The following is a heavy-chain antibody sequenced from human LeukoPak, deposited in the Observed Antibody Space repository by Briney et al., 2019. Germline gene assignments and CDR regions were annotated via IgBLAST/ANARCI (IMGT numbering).Heavy chain of an antibody. J-gene: IGHJ4*02. CDR2: ISAYNGNT. CDR1: GYTFTSYG. V-gene: IGHV1-18*01. Sequence: ASVKVSCKASGYTFTSYGISWVRQAPGQGLEWMGWISAYNGNTNYAQKLQGRVTMTTDASTSTAYMELRSLRSDDTAVYYCARDREFFKELPEVDFDYWGQGTLVTVSS. D-gene: IGHD1-7*01. CDR3: ARDREFFKELPEVDFDY.